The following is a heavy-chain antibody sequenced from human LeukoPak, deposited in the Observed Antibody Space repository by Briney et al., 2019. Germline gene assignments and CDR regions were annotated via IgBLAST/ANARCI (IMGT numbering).Heavy chain of an antibody. Sequence: KPSETLSLTCAVYGGSFSGYYWSWIRQPPGKGLEWIGEINHSGSTNYNPSLKSRVTISVDTSKNQFSLKLSSVTAADTAVYYCARDMTAGGWFDPWGQGTLVTVSS. J-gene: IGHJ5*02. CDR2: INHSGST. V-gene: IGHV4-34*01. D-gene: IGHD2-21*02. CDR1: GGSFSGYY. CDR3: ARDMTAGGWFDP.